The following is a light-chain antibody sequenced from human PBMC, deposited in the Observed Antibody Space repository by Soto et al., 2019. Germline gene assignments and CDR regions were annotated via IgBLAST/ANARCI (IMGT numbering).Light chain of an antibody. J-gene: IGLJ1*01. V-gene: IGLV2-14*01. CDR1: SSDVGGYNY. CDR3: NSYGSTSTRYV. Sequence: QSVLTQPASVSGSPGQSITISCTGTSSDVGGYNYVSWYQQHPGKAPKLMIYEVSNRPSGVSNRFSGSKSGNTASLTIFGLQAEDEADYFCNSYGSTSTRYVFGTGTKLTVL. CDR2: EVS.